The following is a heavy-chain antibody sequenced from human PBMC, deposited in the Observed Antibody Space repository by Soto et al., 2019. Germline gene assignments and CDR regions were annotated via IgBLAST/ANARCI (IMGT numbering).Heavy chain of an antibody. J-gene: IGHJ5*02. CDR1: GGTFSSYA. CDR2: IIPIFGTA. V-gene: IGHV1-69*01. D-gene: IGHD2-15*01. Sequence: QVQLVQSGAEVKKPGSSVKVSCKASGGTFSSYAISWVRQAPGQGLEWMGGIIPIFGTANYAQKFQGRVTMTAGESTSTDCMELSSLRSEDTGVYDCARGGGGNSSAPAYNWFDPWGQGTLVTVSS. CDR3: ARGGGGNSSAPAYNWFDP.